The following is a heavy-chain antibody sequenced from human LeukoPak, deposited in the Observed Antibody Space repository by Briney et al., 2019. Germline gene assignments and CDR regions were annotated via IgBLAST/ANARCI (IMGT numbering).Heavy chain of an antibody. J-gene: IGHJ4*02. Sequence: ASVKVSCKASGYTFTGHYMHWVRQAPGQGLEWMGWINCNTGGTNYAQNFQGWVRMTQDTSISTVYMELSRLRSDDTAVYYCAREFSSSWFDYWGQGTLVTVSS. CDR3: AREFSSSWFDY. D-gene: IGHD3-22*01. CDR1: GYTFTGHY. CDR2: INCNTGGT. V-gene: IGHV1-2*04.